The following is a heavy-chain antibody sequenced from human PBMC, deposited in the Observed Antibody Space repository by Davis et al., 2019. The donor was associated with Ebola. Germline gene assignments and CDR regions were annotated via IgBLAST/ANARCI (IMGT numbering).Heavy chain of an antibody. CDR3: ARDVGSVPDM. CDR1: GYTFSNYG. D-gene: IGHD1-26*01. V-gene: IGHV1-18*01. CDR2: VSPSNGDT. J-gene: IGHJ4*02. Sequence: ASVKVSCKTSGYTFSNYGISWVRQAPGQGLEWLGWVSPSNGDTDYAQNFQARVTMTTDTPTSTAYMELRSLTSDDTAVYYCARDVGSVPDMWGQGTPVTVSS.